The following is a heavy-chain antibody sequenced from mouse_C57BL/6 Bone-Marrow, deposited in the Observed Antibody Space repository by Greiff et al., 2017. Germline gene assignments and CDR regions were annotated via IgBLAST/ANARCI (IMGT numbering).Heavy chain of an antibody. V-gene: IGHV14-2*01. CDR3: ARDWTTVVSPYYFDY. D-gene: IGHD1-1*01. CDR2: IEPEEGET. J-gene: IGHJ2*01. CDR1: GFNIKDYY. Sequence: VQPQQSGAELVKPGASVKLSRTASGFNIKDYYMHWVKQRTEQGLEWIGRIEPEEGETKYAPKFQGKATITADTSSTTASLQLHSQTSEDTSVYYCARDWTTVVSPYYFDYWGQGTTLTVSS.